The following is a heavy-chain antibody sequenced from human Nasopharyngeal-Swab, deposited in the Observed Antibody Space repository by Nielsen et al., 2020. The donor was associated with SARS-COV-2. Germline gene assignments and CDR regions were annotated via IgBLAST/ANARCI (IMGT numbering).Heavy chain of an antibody. CDR2: ISYEGSKK. V-gene: IGHV3-30*18. CDR3: AKWMGVFMVYAILGGLDV. CDR1: GFTFNNHG. J-gene: IGHJ6*02. Sequence: LKISCVASGFTFNNHGMHWVRQAPGKGLEWVAVISYEGSKKEYADSVKGRFTISRDNSKNTLFLQMNSLTTEDTAVYYCAKWMGVFMVYAILGGLDVWGQGTTVTVSS. D-gene: IGHD2-8*01.